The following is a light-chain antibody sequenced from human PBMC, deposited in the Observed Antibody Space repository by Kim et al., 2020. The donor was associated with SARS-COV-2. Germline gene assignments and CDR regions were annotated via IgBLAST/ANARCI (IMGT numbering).Light chain of an antibody. CDR2: GAS. V-gene: IGKV3-20*01. CDR1: QSVSGSY. CDR3: QKYSSLPWT. Sequence: SPGDRATLSCRASQSVSGSYLAWYQQKPGQAPRLLIYGASSRATGIPDRFSGSGSGTDFTLTISRLEPEDFAVYYCQKYSSLPWTFGQGTRVEIK. J-gene: IGKJ1*01.